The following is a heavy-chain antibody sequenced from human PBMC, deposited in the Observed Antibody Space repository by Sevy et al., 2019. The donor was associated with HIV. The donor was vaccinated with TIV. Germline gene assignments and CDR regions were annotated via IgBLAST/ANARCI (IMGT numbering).Heavy chain of an antibody. J-gene: IGHJ3*02. CDR2: ISSSSSYI. CDR3: ARDPAPTYYYDCSGYYSAFDI. CDR1: GFTFSSYS. D-gene: IGHD3-22*01. V-gene: IGHV3-21*01. Sequence: GGSLRLSCAASGFTFSSYSMNWVRQAPGKGLEWVSSISSSSSYIYYADSVKGRFTISRDNAKNSLYLQMNSLRAEDTAVYYCARDPAPTYYYDCSGYYSAFDIWGQGTMVTVSS.